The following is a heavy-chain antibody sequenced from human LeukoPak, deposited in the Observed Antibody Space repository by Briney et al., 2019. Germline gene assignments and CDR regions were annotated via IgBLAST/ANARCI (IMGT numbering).Heavy chain of an antibody. D-gene: IGHD1-26*01. CDR1: DDSITMYY. CDR3: ARGVNSGYFDY. Sequence: KTSETLSLTCSVSDDSITMYYWTWIRQPPGKGLEWIGYIYYSGSTNYNPSLKSRVTISVDTSKNQFSLKLTSVTAADTAVYYCARGVNSGYFDYCGQGTLVTVSS. J-gene: IGHJ4*02. V-gene: IGHV4-59*01. CDR2: IYYSGST.